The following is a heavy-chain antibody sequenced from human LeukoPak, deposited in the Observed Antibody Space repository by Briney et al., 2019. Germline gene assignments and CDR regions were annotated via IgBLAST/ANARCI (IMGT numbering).Heavy chain of an antibody. Sequence: SETLSLTCTVSGGSISSSSYYWGWLRQPPGKGLEWIGSIYYSGSTYYNPSLKSRVTISVDTSKYQFSLKLSSVTAADTAVYYCARQNWDYLPSIFDYWGQGTLVTVSS. J-gene: IGHJ4*02. CDR3: ARQNWDYLPSIFDY. V-gene: IGHV4-39*01. CDR1: GGSISSSSYY. D-gene: IGHD7-27*01. CDR2: IYYSGST.